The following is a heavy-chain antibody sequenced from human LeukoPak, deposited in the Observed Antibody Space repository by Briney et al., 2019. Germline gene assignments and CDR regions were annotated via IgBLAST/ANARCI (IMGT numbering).Heavy chain of an antibody. J-gene: IGHJ4*02. D-gene: IGHD5-12*01. Sequence: PGGSLRLPCAASGFTYSSYWMTWVRQAPGMGLEWVANIKEDGSEKNYVDSVKGRFTISRDNAKNSLYLQVNSLRAEDTAVYYCATDRGYLVFDYWGQGTLVTVSS. V-gene: IGHV3-7*01. CDR2: IKEDGSEK. CDR3: ATDRGYLVFDY. CDR1: GFTYSSYW.